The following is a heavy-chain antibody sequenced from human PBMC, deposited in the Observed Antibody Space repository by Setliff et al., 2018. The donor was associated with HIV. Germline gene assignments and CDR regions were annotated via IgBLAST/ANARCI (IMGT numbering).Heavy chain of an antibody. CDR1: GFTFSTYW. V-gene: IGHV3-7*03. D-gene: IGHD6-19*01. CDR3: ARDPGSSSFDY. CDR2: INQDGSVK. J-gene: IGHJ4*02. Sequence: ETLRLSCVASGFTFSTYWMSWVRQAPGKGLEFVANINQDGSVKNYVDSVKGRFTISRDNARNLVYLQMSSLRAEDTAAYYCARDPGSSSFDYWGQGAPVTVSS.